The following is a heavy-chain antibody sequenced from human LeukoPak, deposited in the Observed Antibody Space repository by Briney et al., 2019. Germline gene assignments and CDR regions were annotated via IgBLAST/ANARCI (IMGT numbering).Heavy chain of an antibody. CDR1: GFTFSGYA. Sequence: PGGSLRLSCAASGFTFSGYAMSWVRQAPGKGLEWVSAISGSGGDTYYADSVKGRFTISRDNSKNTLYLQMNSLRAEDTAVYYCAREGHCSTTSCYTPFDYWGQGTLVTVSS. CDR3: AREGHCSTTSCYTPFDY. J-gene: IGHJ4*02. CDR2: ISGSGGDT. D-gene: IGHD2-2*02. V-gene: IGHV3-23*01.